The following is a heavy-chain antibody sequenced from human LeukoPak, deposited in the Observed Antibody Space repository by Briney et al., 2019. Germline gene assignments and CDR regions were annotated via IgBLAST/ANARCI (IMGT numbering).Heavy chain of an antibody. J-gene: IGHJ3*02. CDR3: ARTTAGATEGAFDI. CDR1: GYTFTSYY. CDR2: INPSGGST. Sequence: ASVKVSCKASGYTFTSYYMHWVRQAPGQGLERMGIINPSGGSTSYAQKFQGRVTMTRDMPTSTVYMELRSLRSDDTAVYYCARTTAGATEGAFDIWGQGTMVTVSS. V-gene: IGHV1-46*01. D-gene: IGHD1-26*01.